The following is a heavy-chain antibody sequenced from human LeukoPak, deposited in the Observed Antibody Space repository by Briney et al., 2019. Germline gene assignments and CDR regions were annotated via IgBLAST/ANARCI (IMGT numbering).Heavy chain of an antibody. V-gene: IGHV3-7*01. CDR3: ARATVVNHPDY. J-gene: IGHJ4*02. CDR1: GFTFSSYW. D-gene: IGHD4-23*01. CDR2: IKQDGSEK. Sequence: GGSLRLSCAASGFTFSSYWMSWVRQAPGKGLEWVANIKQDGSEKYYVDSVKGRFTISRDNAKNSLYLQMNSLRAEDTAAYYCARATVVNHPDYWGQGTLVTVSS.